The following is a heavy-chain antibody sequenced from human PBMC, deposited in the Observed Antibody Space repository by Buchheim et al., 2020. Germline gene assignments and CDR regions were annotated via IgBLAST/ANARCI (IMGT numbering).Heavy chain of an antibody. CDR2: ISGRGGRT. V-gene: IGHV3-23*01. J-gene: IGHJ6*02. CDR1: GFTFSSYA. CDR3: AKGVLYYYYYGMDV. D-gene: IGHD2-8*01. Sequence: EVQLLESGGGLVQPGGSLRLSCAASGFTFSSYAMSWVRQAPGKGLEWVSAISGRGGRTYYADSVKGRFTISRDNPKNTPYLQMNSLRAEDTAVYYCAKGVLYYYYYGMDVWGQGTT.